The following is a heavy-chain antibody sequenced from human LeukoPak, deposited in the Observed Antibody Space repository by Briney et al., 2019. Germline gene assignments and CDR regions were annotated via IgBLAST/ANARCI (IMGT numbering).Heavy chain of an antibody. CDR1: GYSISSGYY. V-gene: IGHV4-38-2*02. CDR2: IYHSGST. CDR3: ARDARDYYDSSGYQLFDY. Sequence: SETLSLTCTVSGYSISSGYYWGWIRQPPGKGLGWIGSIYHSGSTYYNPSLKSRVTISVDTSKNQFSLKLSSVTAADTAVYYCARDARDYYDSSGYQLFDYWGQGTLVTVSS. D-gene: IGHD3-22*01. J-gene: IGHJ4*02.